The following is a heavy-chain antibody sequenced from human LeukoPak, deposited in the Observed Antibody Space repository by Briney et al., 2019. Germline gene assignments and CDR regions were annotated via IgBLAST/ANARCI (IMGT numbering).Heavy chain of an antibody. CDR1: GFTFSSYS. D-gene: IGHD5-18*01. CDR3: ARETNTALDY. Sequence: LAGGSLRLSCAASGFTFSSYSMNWVRQAPGKGLEWVSVIYSGGSTYYADSVKGRFTISRDNSKNTLYLQMNSLRAEDTAVYYCARETNTALDYWGQGTLVTVSS. V-gene: IGHV3-66*01. CDR2: IYSGGST. J-gene: IGHJ4*02.